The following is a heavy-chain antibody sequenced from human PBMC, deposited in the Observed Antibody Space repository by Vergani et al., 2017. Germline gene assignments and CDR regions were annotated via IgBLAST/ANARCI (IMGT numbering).Heavy chain of an antibody. Sequence: QMQLVQSGPEVKKPGTSVKVSCKASGFTFTSSAMQWVRQARGQRLEWIGWIVVGSGNTNYAQKFQERVTITRDMSTSTAYMELSSLRSEDTAVYYCARDTCGGDCYSSPNSYYYGMDVWGQGTTVTVSS. CDR1: GFTFTSSA. J-gene: IGHJ6*02. CDR3: ARDTCGGDCYSSPNSYYYGMDV. V-gene: IGHV1-58*02. D-gene: IGHD2-21*02. CDR2: IVVGSGNT.